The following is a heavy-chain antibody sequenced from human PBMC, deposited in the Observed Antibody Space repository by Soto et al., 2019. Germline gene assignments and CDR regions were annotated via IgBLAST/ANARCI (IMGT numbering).Heavy chain of an antibody. CDR1: GYSFTDYW. CDR3: ARPDSNGWYDY. CDR2: XXGXXXXX. V-gene: IGHV5-51*01. J-gene: IGHJ4*02. Sequence: GDALKICCKGSGYSFTDYWIAWVRQMPGRGLEWXGIXXGXXXXXRXXPSFQGQVTVSVDKSITTAYPQWSSLKASDTAIYYCARPDSNGWYDYWGQGTPVTASS. D-gene: IGHD6-19*01.